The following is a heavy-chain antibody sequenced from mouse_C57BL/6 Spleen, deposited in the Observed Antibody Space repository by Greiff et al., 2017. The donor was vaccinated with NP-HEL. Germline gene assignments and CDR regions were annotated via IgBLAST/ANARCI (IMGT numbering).Heavy chain of an antibody. D-gene: IGHD2-4*01. Sequence: VQLQQPGAELVKPGASVKLSCKASGYTFTSYWMHWVKQRPGQGLEWIGMIHPNSGSTNYNEKFKSKATLTVDKSSSTAYMQLSSLTSEDSAVYYCAREKGGDYLWFAYWGQGTLVTVSA. CDR1: GYTFTSYW. CDR3: AREKGGDYLWFAY. J-gene: IGHJ3*01. V-gene: IGHV1-64*01. CDR2: IHPNSGST.